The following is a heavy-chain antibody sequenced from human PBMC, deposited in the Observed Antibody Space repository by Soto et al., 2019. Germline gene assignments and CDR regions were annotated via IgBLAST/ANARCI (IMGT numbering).Heavy chain of an antibody. V-gene: IGHV1-69*13. CDR2: IIPIFGTA. CDR1: GGTFSSYA. J-gene: IGHJ6*02. Sequence: SVKVSCKASGGTFSSYAISWVRQAPGQGLEWMGGIIPIFGTANYAQKFQGRVTIIADESTSTAYMELSSLRSEDTAVYYCARDSDIVVVPAAPGYYYGMDVWGQGTTVTVSS. D-gene: IGHD2-2*01. CDR3: ARDSDIVVVPAAPGYYYGMDV.